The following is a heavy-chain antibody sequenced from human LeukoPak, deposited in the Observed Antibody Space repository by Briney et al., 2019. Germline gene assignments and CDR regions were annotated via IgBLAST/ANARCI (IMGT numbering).Heavy chain of an antibody. CDR3: ARDGGCSSTSCPYYYYGMDV. Sequence: PSKTLSLTCTVSGGSISSYYWSWIRQPAGKGLEWIGRIYTSGSTNYNPSLKSRVTMSVDTSKNQFSLKLSSVTAADTAVYYCARDGGCSSTSCPYYYYGMDVRGQGTTVTVSS. CDR1: GGSISSYY. CDR2: IYTSGST. J-gene: IGHJ6*02. V-gene: IGHV4-4*07. D-gene: IGHD2-2*01.